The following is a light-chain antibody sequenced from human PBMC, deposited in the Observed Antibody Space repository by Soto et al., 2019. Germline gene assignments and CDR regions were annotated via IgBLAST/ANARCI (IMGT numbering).Light chain of an antibody. J-gene: IGKJ5*01. V-gene: IGKV1-39*01. Sequence: DLQMTQSPSTLSASVGDRVTITCRASQSISSWLAWYQKKPGKAPKLLIYAASTLQSGVPSRFSGSGSGTDFTLTISSLQPEDFATYYCQQGHSNPITLGQGTRLEIK. CDR3: QQGHSNPIT. CDR1: QSISSW. CDR2: AAS.